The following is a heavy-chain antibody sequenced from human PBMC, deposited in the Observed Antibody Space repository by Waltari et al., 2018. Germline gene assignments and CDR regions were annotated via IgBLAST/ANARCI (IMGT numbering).Heavy chain of an antibody. V-gene: IGHV3-53*01. CDR1: GFTVSSNY. Sequence: EVQLVESGGGLIQPGGSLRLSCAASGFTVSSNYMSWVRQAPGKGLEWVSVISSGGTTYYADPVKGRFTISRDNSKNTLYLQMNSLRAEDTSVYYCARDRFGADAFDIWGQGTMVTVSS. D-gene: IGHD3-10*01. CDR3: ARDRFGADAFDI. J-gene: IGHJ3*02. CDR2: ISSGGTT.